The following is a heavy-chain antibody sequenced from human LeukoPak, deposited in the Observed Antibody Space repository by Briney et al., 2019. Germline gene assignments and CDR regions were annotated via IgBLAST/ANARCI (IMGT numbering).Heavy chain of an antibody. D-gene: IGHD6-19*01. CDR3: ARSSIMSSSGWYDY. Sequence: GASVKVSCKASGYTFTGYYMHWVRQAPGQGLEWMGWINPNSGGTNYAQKFQGRVTMTRDTSISTAYMELSRLRSDDTAVYYCARSSIMSSSGWYDYWGQGTLVTVSS. V-gene: IGHV1-2*02. CDR1: GYTFTGYY. J-gene: IGHJ4*02. CDR2: INPNSGGT.